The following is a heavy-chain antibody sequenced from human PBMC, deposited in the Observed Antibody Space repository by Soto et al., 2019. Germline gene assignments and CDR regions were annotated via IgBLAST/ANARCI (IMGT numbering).Heavy chain of an antibody. V-gene: IGHV4-59*01. CDR3: ARGMAEEQIFYYFDY. CDR1: GGSISSYY. J-gene: IGHJ4*02. D-gene: IGHD3-9*01. CDR2: VYYTATT. Sequence: PSETHSLTCPVSGGSISSYYWSWIRQPPGKGLECIGYVYYTATTNYNPSLKNRVTISVDASKSQFYLKLRSVTAADTAVYYCARGMAEEQIFYYFDYWGQGALVTVSS.